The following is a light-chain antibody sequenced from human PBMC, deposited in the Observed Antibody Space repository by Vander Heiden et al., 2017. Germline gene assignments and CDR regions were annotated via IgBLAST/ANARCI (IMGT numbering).Light chain of an antibody. V-gene: IGKV3-11*01. CDR1: QSVSSY. CDR2: EAS. Sequence: EIVLTQSPATLSLSPGERATLSCRASQSVSSYLAWYQQKPGQAPRLRIYEASNSATGIKDRFSGSRSGTDFTRTIISIEPEDFEGDDGQQRLTFGGGTKVEIK. CDR3: QQRLT. J-gene: IGKJ4*01.